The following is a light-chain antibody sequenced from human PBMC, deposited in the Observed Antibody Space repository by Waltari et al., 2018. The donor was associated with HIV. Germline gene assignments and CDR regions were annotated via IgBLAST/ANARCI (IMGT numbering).Light chain of an antibody. CDR3: SSYRDSSTLVV. J-gene: IGLJ1*01. CDR1: SSDVGGYKY. Sequence: QSALTQPASVSGSPGQSITISCTGSSSDVGGYKYVSWYQQHPAKATKLMIYEVSNRPSGVSNRFSGSKSGNTASLTISGLQAEDEADYYCSSYRDSSTLVVFGTGTKVTVL. V-gene: IGLV2-14*01. CDR2: EVS.